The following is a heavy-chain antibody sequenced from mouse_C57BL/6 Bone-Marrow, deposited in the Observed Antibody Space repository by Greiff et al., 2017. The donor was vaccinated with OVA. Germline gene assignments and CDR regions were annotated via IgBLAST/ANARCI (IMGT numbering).Heavy chain of an antibody. V-gene: IGHV14-4*01. J-gene: IGHJ4*01. D-gene: IGHD2-5*01. CDR2: IDPENGDT. CDR3: TTKDSNHMDY. Sequence: EVKLMESGAELVRPGASVKLSCTASGFNIKDDYMHWVKQRPEQGLEWIGWIDPENGDTEYASQFQGKATITADTSSNTAYLQLSSLTSEDTAVYYCTTKDSNHMDYWGQGTSVTVSS. CDR1: GFNIKDDY.